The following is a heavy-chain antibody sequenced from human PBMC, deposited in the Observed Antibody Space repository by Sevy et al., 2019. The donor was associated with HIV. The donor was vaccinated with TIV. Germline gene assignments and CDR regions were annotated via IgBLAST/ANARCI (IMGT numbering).Heavy chain of an antibody. D-gene: IGHD1-26*01. CDR3: ARDRWELLHNYFDY. Sequence: KQSQTLSLTCAISEDSVSSNSAAWNWIRQSPSRGLEWLGRTYYRSKWYNVYAVSVKSRITINPDTSKNQFSLQLNSVTPEDTAVYYCARDRWELLHNYFDYWGQGTLVTVSS. V-gene: IGHV6-1*01. J-gene: IGHJ4*02. CDR2: TYYRSKWYN. CDR1: EDSVSSNSAA.